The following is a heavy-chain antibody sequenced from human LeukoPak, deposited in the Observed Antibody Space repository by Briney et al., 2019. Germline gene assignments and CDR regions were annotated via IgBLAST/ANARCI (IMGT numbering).Heavy chain of an antibody. CDR1: GYTLTELS. J-gene: IGHJ4*02. D-gene: IGHD2-15*01. Sequence: ASVKVSCKVSGYTLTELSMHWVRQAPGKGLEWMGGFDPEDGETFYAQKFQGRVTMTEDTSTDTAYMDLSSLRSEDTAVYYCARDHCSGGSCYYDYWAREPWSPSPQ. CDR3: ARDHCSGGSCYYDY. CDR2: FDPEDGET. V-gene: IGHV1-24*01.